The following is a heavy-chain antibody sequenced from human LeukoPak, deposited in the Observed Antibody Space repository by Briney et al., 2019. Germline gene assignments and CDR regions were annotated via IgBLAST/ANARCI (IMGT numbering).Heavy chain of an antibody. CDR3: ARGGQIFGVVIDY. CDR1: GYIFTGYY. V-gene: IGHV1-2*02. D-gene: IGHD3-3*01. J-gene: IGHJ4*02. CDR2: MNPNSGGT. Sequence: GASVKVSCKASGYIFTGYYMHWVRQAPGQGLEWMGWMNPNSGGTNYAQKLQGRVTMTTDTSTSTAYMELRSLRSDDTAVYYCARGGQIFGVVIDYWGQGTLVTVSS.